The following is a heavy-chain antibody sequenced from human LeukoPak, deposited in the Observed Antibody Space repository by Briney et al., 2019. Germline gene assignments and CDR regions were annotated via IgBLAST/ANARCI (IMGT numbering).Heavy chain of an antibody. J-gene: IGHJ5*02. D-gene: IGHD6-13*01. CDR2: IYTSGST. Sequence: SETLSLTCTVSGGSISSYYWSWIRQPAGKGLEWIGRIYTSGSTNYNPSLKSRVTMSVDTSKNQFSLKLSSVTAADTAVYYCARAGHSSSWYWGWREVRFDPWGQGTLVTVSS. CDR3: ARAGHSSSWYWGWREVRFDP. V-gene: IGHV4-4*07. CDR1: GGSISSYY.